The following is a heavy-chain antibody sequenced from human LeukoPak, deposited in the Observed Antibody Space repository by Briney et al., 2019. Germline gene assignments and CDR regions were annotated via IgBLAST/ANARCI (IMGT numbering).Heavy chain of an antibody. J-gene: IGHJ4*02. V-gene: IGHV3-23*01. CDR1: GFTFSSYG. CDR2: ISGSGGST. CDR3: AKVAYCGGDCYYDY. D-gene: IGHD2-21*02. Sequence: GGSLRLSCAASGFTFSSYGMHWVRQAPGKGLEWVSAISGSGGSTYYADSVKGRFTISRDNSKNTLYLQMNSLRAEDTAVYYCAKVAYCGGDCYYDYWGQGTLVTVSS.